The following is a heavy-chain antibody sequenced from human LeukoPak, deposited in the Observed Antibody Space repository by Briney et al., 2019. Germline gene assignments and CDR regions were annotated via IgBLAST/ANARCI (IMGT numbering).Heavy chain of an antibody. CDR3: ARAITIFGVFYYYGMDV. CDR1: GYTFTSYG. V-gene: IGHV1-18*01. J-gene: IGHJ6*02. Sequence: GSSVNVSCTASGYTFTSYGISWVRQAPAQGLEWMGWISVYSGNTNYAQKPQGRGTMTTDTSTSTAYVALRSLRSDDTAIYYCARAITIFGVFYYYGMDVWGQGTTVTVSS. CDR2: ISVYSGNT. D-gene: IGHD3-3*01.